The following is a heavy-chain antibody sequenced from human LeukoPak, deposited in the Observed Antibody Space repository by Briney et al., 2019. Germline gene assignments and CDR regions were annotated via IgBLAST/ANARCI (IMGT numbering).Heavy chain of an antibody. D-gene: IGHD4-17*01. V-gene: IGHV3-30*18. CDR1: GFTFSSYG. J-gene: IGHJ6*02. CDR3: AKALLGDFYYYGMDV. Sequence: PGGSLRLSCAASGFTFSSYGMHWVRQAPGKGLEWVAVISYDGSNKYYADSVKGRFTISRDNSKNTLYLQMNSLRAEDTAVYYCAKALLGDFYYYGMDVWGQGTTVTVSS. CDR2: ISYDGSNK.